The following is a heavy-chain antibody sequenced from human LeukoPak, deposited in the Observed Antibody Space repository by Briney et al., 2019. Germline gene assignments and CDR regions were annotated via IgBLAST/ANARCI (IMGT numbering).Heavy chain of an antibody. J-gene: IGHJ6*03. CDR3: ARTYYGSGSYSYYMDV. CDR2: IFYSGST. CDR1: GGSISTSNYY. Sequence: PSETLSLTCTVSGGSISTSNYYWGWIRQPPGKGLEWIGNIFYSGSTYYSPSLKSRVTISLDTSRNQFSLKLSSVTAADTAVYYCARTYYGSGSYSYYMDVWGKGTTVTISS. D-gene: IGHD3-10*01. V-gene: IGHV4-39*07.